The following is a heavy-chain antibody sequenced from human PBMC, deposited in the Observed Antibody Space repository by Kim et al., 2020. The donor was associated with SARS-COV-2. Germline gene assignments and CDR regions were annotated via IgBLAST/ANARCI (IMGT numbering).Heavy chain of an antibody. V-gene: IGHV3-30-3*01. CDR2: ISYDGSNK. D-gene: IGHD1-26*01. Sequence: GGSLRLSCAASGFTFSSYAMHWVRQAPGKGLEWVAVISYDGSNKYYADSVKGRFTISRDNPKNTLYLQMNSLRAEDTAVYYCARSSSGSYLGYFDYWGQG. CDR1: GFTFSSYA. J-gene: IGHJ4*02. CDR3: ARSSSGSYLGYFDY.